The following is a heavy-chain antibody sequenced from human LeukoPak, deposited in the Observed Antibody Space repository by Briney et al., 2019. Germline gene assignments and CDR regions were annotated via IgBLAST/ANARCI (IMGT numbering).Heavy chain of an antibody. CDR1: GFTFSNAW. D-gene: IGHD3-22*01. CDR3: ATDFYDTT. CDR2: IRSNSDGGTI. Sequence: PGGSLRLSCATSGFTFSNAWMNWVRQAPGKGLEWVGRIRSNSDGGTIDYAAAVKGRFALSRDASKNTLYLQMNSLQTEDTAVYYCATDFYDTTWGQRTLVTVSS. J-gene: IGHJ5*02. V-gene: IGHV3-15*07.